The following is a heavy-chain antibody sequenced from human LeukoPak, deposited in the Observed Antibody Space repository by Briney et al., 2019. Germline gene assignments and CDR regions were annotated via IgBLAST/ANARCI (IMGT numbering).Heavy chain of an antibody. CDR1: GGSFSGYY. J-gene: IGHJ4*02. V-gene: IGHV4-34*01. CDR2: INHSGST. CDR3: ARSISSGWYLVDY. D-gene: IGHD6-19*01. Sequence: SETLSLTCAVYGGSFSGYYWRWIRQPPGKGLEWIGEINHSGSTNYNPSLKSRVTISVDTSKNQFSLKLSSVTAEDTAVYYCARSISSGWYLVDYWGQGTLVTVSS.